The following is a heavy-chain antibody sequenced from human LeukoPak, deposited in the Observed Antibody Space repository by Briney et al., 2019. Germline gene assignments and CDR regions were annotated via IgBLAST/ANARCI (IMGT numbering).Heavy chain of an antibody. V-gene: IGHV3-9*01. CDR2: INWNSGGI. CDR1: GFTFDDYA. J-gene: IGHJ4*02. D-gene: IGHD3-22*01. Sequence: GGSLRLSCAASGFTFDDYAMHWVRQAPGKGLGWVSTINWNSGGIGYADSVKGRFTISRDNAKNSLYLHLNSLRSEDTAVYYCARAYYDSSGYSDYWGQGTLVTVSS. CDR3: ARAYYDSSGYSDY.